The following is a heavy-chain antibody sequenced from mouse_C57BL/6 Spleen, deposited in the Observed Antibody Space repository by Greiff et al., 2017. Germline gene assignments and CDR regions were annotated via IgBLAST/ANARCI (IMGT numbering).Heavy chain of an antibody. CDR1: GFTFSDSG. Sequence: EVMLVASGGGLVKPGGSLKLSCAASGFTFSDSGMHWVRQAPEKGLELVAYISSGSSTLYYADTENGRFTIYRDNAKDTLFLQMTSLRSEDTAMYYCARNAYDGYPDVWGTGTTVTVSS. J-gene: IGHJ1*03. D-gene: IGHD2-3*01. V-gene: IGHV5-17*01. CDR3: ARNAYDGYPDV. CDR2: ISSGSSTL.